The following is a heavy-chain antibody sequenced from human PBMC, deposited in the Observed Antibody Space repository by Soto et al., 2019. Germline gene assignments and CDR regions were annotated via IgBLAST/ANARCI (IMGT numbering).Heavy chain of an antibody. D-gene: IGHD1-26*01. V-gene: IGHV1-2*02. CDR1: GYTFSVPY. CDR2: INPNSGGT. CDR3: ATISVAATPYYDY. Sequence: VSGKVWCEASGYTFSVPYMHWVRQAPGQGLEWMGWINPNSGGTNYAQKFQGRATMTCDTSISTADMQVSRLRSDDTAVYYCATISVAATPYYDYWGHGPLFPTSS. J-gene: IGHJ4*01.